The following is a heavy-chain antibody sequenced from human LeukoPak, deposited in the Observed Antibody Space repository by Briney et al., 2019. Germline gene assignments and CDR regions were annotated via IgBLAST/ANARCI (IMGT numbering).Heavy chain of an antibody. CDR3: ARLVVVPAAGLYYYYMDV. D-gene: IGHD2-2*01. CDR1: GGSISSYY. Sequence: PSETLSLTCTVSGGSISSYYWSWIRQPAGKGLEWIGRIYTSGSTNYNPSLKSRVTISVDKSKNQFSLKLSSVTAADTAVYYCARLVVVPAAGLYYYYMDVWGKGTTVTVSS. J-gene: IGHJ6*03. CDR2: IYTSGST. V-gene: IGHV4-4*07.